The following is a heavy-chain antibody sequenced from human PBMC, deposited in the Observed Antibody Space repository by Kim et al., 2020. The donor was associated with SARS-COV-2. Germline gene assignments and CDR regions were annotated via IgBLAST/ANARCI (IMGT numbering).Heavy chain of an antibody. Sequence: ASVKVSCKASGYTFTSYAMNWVRQAPGQGLEWMGWINTNTGNPTYAQGFTGRFVFSLDTSVSTAYLQISSLKAEDTAVYYCAREYPHLGSDRDHYYYYYYMDVWGKGTTVTVSS. V-gene: IGHV7-4-1*02. D-gene: IGHD3-10*01. CDR1: GYTFTSYA. CDR2: INTNTGNP. J-gene: IGHJ6*03. CDR3: AREYPHLGSDRDHYYYYYYMDV.